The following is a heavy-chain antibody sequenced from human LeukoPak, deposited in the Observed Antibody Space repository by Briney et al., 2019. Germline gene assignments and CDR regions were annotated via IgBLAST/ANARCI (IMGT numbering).Heavy chain of an antibody. Sequence: GESLKISCKGSGYSFTSYWIGWVRQMPGKALEWMGIIYPGDSDTRYSPSFQGQVTISADKSISTAYLQWSSLKASDTAMYYCARHARYSSSWHNWFDPWGQGTLVTVSS. CDR3: ARHARYSSSWHNWFDP. V-gene: IGHV5-51*01. CDR1: GYSFTSYW. CDR2: IYPGDSDT. J-gene: IGHJ5*02. D-gene: IGHD6-13*01.